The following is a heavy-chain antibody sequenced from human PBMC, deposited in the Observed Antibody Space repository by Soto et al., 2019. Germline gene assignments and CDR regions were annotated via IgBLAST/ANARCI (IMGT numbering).Heavy chain of an antibody. J-gene: IGHJ5*02. Sequence: ASETLSLTCAVSGGSFSGYYWSWIRQPPGKGLEWIGEINHSGSTNYNPSLKSRVTISVDTSKNQFSQKLSSVTAADTAVYYCARATSGITMVRGVINPWGQGTLVTVSS. D-gene: IGHD3-10*01. CDR3: ARATSGITMVRGVINP. CDR2: INHSGST. V-gene: IGHV4-34*01. CDR1: GGSFSGYY.